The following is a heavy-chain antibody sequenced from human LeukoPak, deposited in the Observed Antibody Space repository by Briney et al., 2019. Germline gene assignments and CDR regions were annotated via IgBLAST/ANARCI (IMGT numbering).Heavy chain of an antibody. CDR2: IFNSGST. J-gene: IGHJ4*02. Sequence: TSETLSLTCTVSGGSIRSYYWSWIRQPPGRGLEWIGYIFNSGSTNYNPSLKSRVTISVDTSKNQFSLKLSSVTAADTAVYYCARFSRGIAAAGTPYWGQGTLVTVSS. D-gene: IGHD6-13*01. CDR1: GGSIRSYY. CDR3: ARFSRGIAAAGTPY. V-gene: IGHV4-59*12.